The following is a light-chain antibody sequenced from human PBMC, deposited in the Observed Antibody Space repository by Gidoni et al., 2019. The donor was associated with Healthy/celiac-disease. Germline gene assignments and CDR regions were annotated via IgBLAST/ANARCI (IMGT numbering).Light chain of an antibody. V-gene: IGKV1-5*01. CDR2: DAS. J-gene: IGKJ1*01. CDR1: QSISSW. CDR3: QQYNSYWT. Sequence: DIQMTQSPSTLSASVGDRVTSTCRASQSISSWLAWYQQKPGKAPKLLIYDASSLESGVPSRVSGSGSGTEFTLTISSLQPDDFATYYCQQYNSYWTFGQGTKVEIK.